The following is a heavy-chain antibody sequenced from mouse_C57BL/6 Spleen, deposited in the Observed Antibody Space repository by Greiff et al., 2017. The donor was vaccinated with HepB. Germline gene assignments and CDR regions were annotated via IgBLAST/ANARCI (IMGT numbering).Heavy chain of an antibody. J-gene: IGHJ1*03. V-gene: IGHV1-59*01. D-gene: IGHD2-5*01. Sequence: QVQLQQPGAELVRPGTSVKLSCKASGYTFTSYWMHWVKQRPGQGLEWIGVIDPSDSYTNYNQKFKGKATLTVDTSSSTAYMQLSSLTSEDSAVYYCANSKAYWYFDVWGTGTTVTVSS. CDR3: ANSKAYWYFDV. CDR1: GYTFTSYW. CDR2: IDPSDSYT.